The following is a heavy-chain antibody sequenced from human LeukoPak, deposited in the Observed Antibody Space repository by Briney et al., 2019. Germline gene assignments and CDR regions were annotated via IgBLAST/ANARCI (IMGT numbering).Heavy chain of an antibody. CDR2: IYYSGST. CDR1: GFTFSSYA. J-gene: IGHJ4*02. V-gene: IGHV4-30-4*08. CDR3: ASAYDDRSGSRFDH. Sequence: LRLSCAASGFTFSSYAMSWVRQPPGKGLEWIAYIYYSGSTYYNPSLESQVTISVDTSRNQFSLKVTSVTAADTAVYYCASAYDDRSGSRFDHWGQGTLVTVSS. D-gene: IGHD3-22*01.